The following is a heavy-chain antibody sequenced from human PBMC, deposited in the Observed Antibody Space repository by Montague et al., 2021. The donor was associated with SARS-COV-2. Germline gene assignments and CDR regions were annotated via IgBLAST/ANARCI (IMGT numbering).Heavy chain of an antibody. J-gene: IGHJ4*02. D-gene: IGHD3-22*01. Sequence: SETLSLTCSVSGGSISSSSCCWGWIRHPPGKGLGWSGSIYCGGSNYYHPSHKRRVTISVDTSKNQSSLKLSSVTAADTAVYYCARHGKTRIAIRVVVIGYFDYWGQGTLVAVSS. V-gene: IGHV4-39*01. CDR2: IYCGGSN. CDR3: ARHGKTRIAIRVVVIGYFDY. CDR1: GGSISSSSCC.